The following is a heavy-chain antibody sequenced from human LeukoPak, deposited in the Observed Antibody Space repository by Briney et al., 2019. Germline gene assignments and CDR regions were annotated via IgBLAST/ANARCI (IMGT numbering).Heavy chain of an antibody. Sequence: PSETLSLTCTVSGGSISSYYWSWIRQPPGKGLEWIGYIYYSGSTNYNPSLKSRVTISVDTSKNQFSLKLSSVTAADTAVYYCARERRDYGDRGDYYYMDVWGKGTTVPVSS. D-gene: IGHD4-17*01. J-gene: IGHJ6*03. CDR2: IYYSGST. CDR3: ARERRDYGDRGDYYYMDV. V-gene: IGHV4-59*01. CDR1: GGSISSYY.